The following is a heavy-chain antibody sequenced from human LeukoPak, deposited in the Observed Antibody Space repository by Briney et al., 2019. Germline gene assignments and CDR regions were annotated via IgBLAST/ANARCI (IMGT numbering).Heavy chain of an antibody. Sequence: GGSLRLSCAASGFTFSSYAMHWVRQAPGKGLEWVAVISYDGSNKYYADSVKGRFTISRDNSKNTLYPQMNSLRAEDTAVYYCARDPDSSGPSYFDYWGQGTLVTVSS. V-gene: IGHV3-30-3*01. CDR1: GFTFSSYA. D-gene: IGHD3-22*01. CDR2: ISYDGSNK. CDR3: ARDPDSSGPSYFDY. J-gene: IGHJ4*02.